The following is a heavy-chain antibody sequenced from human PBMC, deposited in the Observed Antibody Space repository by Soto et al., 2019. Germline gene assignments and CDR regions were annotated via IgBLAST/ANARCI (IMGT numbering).Heavy chain of an antibody. V-gene: IGHV1-2*02. CDR2: INPNSGDT. CDR3: ARPTYTTTWSEDY. D-gene: IGHD6-13*01. Sequence: ASVKVSCKASGYIFTDYYIHWIRQAPGQGLEWVGWINPNSGDTSYAQRFQGRVTMTRDTSISTAYLELPRLTSDDTAVYYCARPTYTTTWSEDYWGQGTLVTVSS. J-gene: IGHJ4*02. CDR1: GYIFTDYY.